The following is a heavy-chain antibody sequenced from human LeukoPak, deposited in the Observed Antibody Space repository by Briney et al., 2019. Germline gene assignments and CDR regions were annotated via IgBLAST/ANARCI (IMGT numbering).Heavy chain of an antibody. Sequence: GGSLRLSCTASGFTFGDYAMSWFRQAPGKGLEWVGFIRSKAYGGTTEYAASVKARFTISRDDSKSIAYMQMNSLKTEDTAVYYCTRAGVLWFGEPPVSYWGQGTLVTVSS. CDR2: IRSKAYGGTT. CDR3: TRAGVLWFGEPPVSY. D-gene: IGHD3-10*01. V-gene: IGHV3-49*03. CDR1: GFTFGDYA. J-gene: IGHJ4*02.